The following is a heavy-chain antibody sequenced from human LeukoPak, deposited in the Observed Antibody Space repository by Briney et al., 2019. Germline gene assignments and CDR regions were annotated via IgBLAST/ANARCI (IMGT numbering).Heavy chain of an antibody. CDR2: ISSSGSTI. Sequence: GGSLRLSCAASGFTFSSYEMNWVRQAPGKGLEWDSYISSSGSTIYYADSVKGRFTISRDNVKNSLYLQMNSLRAEDTAVYYCARDVDTYYYGSGSYTWFDPWGQGTLVTVSS. D-gene: IGHD3-10*01. CDR1: GFTFSSYE. J-gene: IGHJ5*02. CDR3: ARDVDTYYYGSGSYTWFDP. V-gene: IGHV3-48*03.